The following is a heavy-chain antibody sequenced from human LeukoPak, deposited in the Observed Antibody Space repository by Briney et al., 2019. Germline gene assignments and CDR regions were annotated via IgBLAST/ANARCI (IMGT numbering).Heavy chain of an antibody. CDR1: GYTFTGYY. CDR3: ARGTGEGYTYGRYYFDY. Sequence: ASVKVSCKASGYTFTGYYMHWVRQAPGQGLEWMGWINPNSGVTDYAQNFQGRVTMTRDTSISTAYVELSRLRSDDTAVYYCARGTGEGYTYGRYYFDYWGQGTLVTVSS. D-gene: IGHD5-18*01. CDR2: INPNSGVT. J-gene: IGHJ4*02. V-gene: IGHV1-2*02.